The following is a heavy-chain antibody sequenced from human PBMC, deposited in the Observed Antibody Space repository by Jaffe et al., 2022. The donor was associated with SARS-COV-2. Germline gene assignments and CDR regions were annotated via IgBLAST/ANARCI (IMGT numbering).Heavy chain of an antibody. CDR1: GFTFSSYS. CDR3: ARDRWVTGVATTIPFDY. V-gene: IGHV3-21*01. J-gene: IGHJ4*02. Sequence: EVQLVESGGGLVKPGGSLRLSCAASGFTFSSYSMNWVRQAPGKGLEWVSSISSSSSYIYYADSVKGRFTISRDNAKNSLYLQMNSLRAEDTAVYYCARDRWVTGVATTIPFDYWGQGTLVTVSS. D-gene: IGHD5-12*01. CDR2: ISSSSSYI.